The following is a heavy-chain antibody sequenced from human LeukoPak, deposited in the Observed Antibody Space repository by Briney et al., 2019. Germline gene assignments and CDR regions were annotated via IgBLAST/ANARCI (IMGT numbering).Heavy chain of an antibody. CDR3: ARVRWGYDSSVYFQH. D-gene: IGHD3-22*01. CDR1: GFTFRDYY. CDR2: INHSGST. V-gene: IGHV4-34*01. J-gene: IGHJ1*01. Sequence: GSLRLSCAASGFTFRDYYMSWIRQPPGKGLEWIGEINHSGSTNYNPSLKSRVTISVGTSKNQFSLKLSSVTAADTAVYYCARVRWGYDSSVYFQHWGQGTLVTVSS.